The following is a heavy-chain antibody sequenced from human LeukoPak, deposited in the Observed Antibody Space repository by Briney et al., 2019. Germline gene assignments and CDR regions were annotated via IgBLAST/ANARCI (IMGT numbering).Heavy chain of an antibody. CDR3: AREDVVLVDAVRYYYYGMDV. D-gene: IGHD2-8*01. CDR1: GYNFISYY. Sequence: ASVTVSCKASGYNFISYYMHWVRQAPGQGLEGMGIINPSGGSKSYAQKFQDRVTMTSDTSTSTVYIELSSLKSEDTAVYYCAREDVVLVDAVRYYYYGMDVWGQGTTVTVSS. V-gene: IGHV1-46*01. J-gene: IGHJ6*02. CDR2: INPSGGSK.